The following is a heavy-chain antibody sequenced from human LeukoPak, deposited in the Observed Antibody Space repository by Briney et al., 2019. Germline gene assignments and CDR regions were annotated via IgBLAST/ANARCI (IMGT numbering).Heavy chain of an antibody. CDR1: GYTFPTYA. CDR3: PRNPVSLQVGDFDN. V-gene: IGHV1-3*01. J-gene: IGHJ4*02. CDR2: ISADNGNT. D-gene: IGHD1-26*01. Sequence: ASVKVSCKASGYTFPTYALHWVRQAPGQGLEWMGWISADNGNTSYLQSFQGRVTLTRDRAASTGYMEPRSLTSQDTATDCGPRNPVSLQVGDFDNWGPGTLVTVS.